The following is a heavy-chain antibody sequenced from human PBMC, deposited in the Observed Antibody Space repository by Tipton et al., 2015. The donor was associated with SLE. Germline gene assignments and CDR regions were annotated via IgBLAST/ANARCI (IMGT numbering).Heavy chain of an antibody. J-gene: IGHJ4*02. CDR3: ARDRGVAGIICDY. Sequence: SLRLSCAASGFTFSSYGMHWVRQAPGKGLEWVSDITGRGGSTYYIDSVKGRFTISRDNSKNTLYLQMNSLRAEDTAVYYCARDRGVAGIICDYWGQGTLVTVSS. V-gene: IGHV3-23*01. D-gene: IGHD6-19*01. CDR1: GFTFSSYG. CDR2: ITGRGGST.